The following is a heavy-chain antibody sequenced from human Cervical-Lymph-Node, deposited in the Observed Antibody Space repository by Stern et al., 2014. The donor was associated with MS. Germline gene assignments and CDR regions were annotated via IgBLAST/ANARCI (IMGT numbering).Heavy chain of an antibody. CDR1: GFSLGNSG. J-gene: IGHJ6*02. CDR2: MSVVGGNK. V-gene: IGHV3-30*03. Sequence: MQLLESGGGVVQPGRSLTLSCAASGFSLGNSGMHWVRQAPGKGLEWVAVMSVVGGNKKDGESVKGRFRNSRDMANNRLFLQMNSLRPEDTAVYYCMGVGDAMHVWCLGTTVIFSS. CDR3: MGVGDAMHV.